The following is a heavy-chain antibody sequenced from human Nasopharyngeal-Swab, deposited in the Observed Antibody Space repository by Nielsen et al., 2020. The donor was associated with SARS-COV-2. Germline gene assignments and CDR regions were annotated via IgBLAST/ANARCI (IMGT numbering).Heavy chain of an antibody. CDR3: ARGYAFDI. V-gene: IGHV4-59*01. J-gene: IGHJ3*02. CDR1: GGSMSNYY. Sequence: SETLSLTCTVSGGSMSNYYWSWVRQPPGKGLEWIGYIYYSGSTNYNPSLKSRVTISVDTSKNQFSLKLSSVTAADTAVYYCARGYAFDIWGQGTMVTVSS. CDR2: IYYSGST.